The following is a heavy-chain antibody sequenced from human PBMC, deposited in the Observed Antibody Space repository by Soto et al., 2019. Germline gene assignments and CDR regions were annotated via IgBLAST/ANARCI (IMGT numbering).Heavy chain of an antibody. J-gene: IGHJ6*02. Sequence: QSQTLSLTCAISGDSVSSNSAAWNWIRQSPSRGLEWLGRTYYRSKWYNDYAVSVKSRITINPDTSKNQFSLQLNSVTPEDTAVYYCARDRSFYCSGGSCYSYYYGMDVWGQGTTVTVSS. D-gene: IGHD2-15*01. CDR3: ARDRSFYCSGGSCYSYYYGMDV. CDR1: GDSVSSNSAA. CDR2: TYYRSKWYN. V-gene: IGHV6-1*01.